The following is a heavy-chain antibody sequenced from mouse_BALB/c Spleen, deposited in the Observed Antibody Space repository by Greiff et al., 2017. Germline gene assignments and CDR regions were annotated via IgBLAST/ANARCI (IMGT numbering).Heavy chain of an antibody. J-gene: IGHJ2*01. CDR1: GFTFSSFG. V-gene: IGHV5-17*02. D-gene: IGHD2-4*01. CDR2: ISSGSSTI. Sequence: EVQGVESGGGLVQPGGSRKLSCAASGFTFSSFGMHWVRQAPEKGLEWVAYISSGSSTIYYADTVKGRFTISRDNPKNTLFLQMTSLRSEDTAMYYCARLNDYDVFDYWGQGTTLTVSS. CDR3: ARLNDYDVFDY.